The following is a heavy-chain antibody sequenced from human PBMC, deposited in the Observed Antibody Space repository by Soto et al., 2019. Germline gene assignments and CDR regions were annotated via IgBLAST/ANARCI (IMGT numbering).Heavy chain of an antibody. V-gene: IGHV3-30*18. CDR1: GFTFSSYG. CDR3: AKEQQSKIDY. J-gene: IGHJ4*02. CDR2: ISYDGSNK. Sequence: GGSLRLSCAASGFTFSSYGMHWVRQAPGKGLEWVAVISYDGSNKYYADSVKGRFTISRDNSKNTLYLQMNSLRAEDTAVYYCAKEQQSKIDYWGQGTLVTVSS. D-gene: IGHD6-13*01.